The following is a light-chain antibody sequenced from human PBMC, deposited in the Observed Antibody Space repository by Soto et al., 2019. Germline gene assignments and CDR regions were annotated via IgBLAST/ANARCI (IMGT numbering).Light chain of an antibody. V-gene: IGLV2-23*02. J-gene: IGLJ1*01. Sequence: QPALTQPASVSGSPGQSITISCTGTSSDVGSYNLVSWYQQYPGKAPKLMIYEVTQRPSGVSNRFSGSKSGNTASLTISGLQAEDEADYYCCSYARGSTYVFGTGTKVTVL. CDR1: SSDVGSYNL. CDR2: EVT. CDR3: CSYARGSTYV.